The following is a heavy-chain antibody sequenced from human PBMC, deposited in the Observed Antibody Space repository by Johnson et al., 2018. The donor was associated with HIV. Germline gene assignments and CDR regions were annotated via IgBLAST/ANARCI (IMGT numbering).Heavy chain of an antibody. V-gene: IGHV3-23*04. D-gene: IGHD6-13*01. CDR3: AKEFIAQDRPAGAFDI. J-gene: IGHJ3*02. Sequence: VQLVESGGGLVQPGGSLRLSCAASGFTFSSYAMNWVRQAPGKGLEWVSVISGSGGSTYYADSVKGRFTISRDNSKNTLYLQMNSLRAEDTAVYYCAKEFIAQDRPAGAFDIWGQGTMVTVSS. CDR2: ISGSGGST. CDR1: GFTFSSYA.